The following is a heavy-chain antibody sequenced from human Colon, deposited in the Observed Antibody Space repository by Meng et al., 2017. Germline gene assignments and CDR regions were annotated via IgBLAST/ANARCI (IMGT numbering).Heavy chain of an antibody. CDR1: GFSFSGYV. Sequence: EVQLVESGGGLVKPGGSRRLSCAASGFSFSGYVRSWVRQSPGKGLEWVSSVSSDAKIYYADSLKGRFTISRDNAQNSLFLEMTSLRAEDTAVYYCSRISIFGVVFFDLWGQGTLVTVSS. V-gene: IGHV3-21*01. CDR2: VSSDAKI. J-gene: IGHJ4*02. CDR3: SRISIFGVVFFDL. D-gene: IGHD3-3*01.